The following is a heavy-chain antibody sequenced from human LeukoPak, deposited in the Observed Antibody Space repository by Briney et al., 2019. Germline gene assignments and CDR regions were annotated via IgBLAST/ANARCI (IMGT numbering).Heavy chain of an antibody. V-gene: IGHV4-39*07. Sequence: SETLSLTCAVSGASISGSGYYWGWIRQPPGKGLEWIGNIYYSGSTYYNASLQSRVTISIDTSKNQFSLKLSSVTAADTAVYYCARGSTLNSYAFDIWGQGTMVTVSS. J-gene: IGHJ3*02. D-gene: IGHD6-13*01. CDR3: ARGSTLNSYAFDI. CDR1: GASISGSGYY. CDR2: IYYSGST.